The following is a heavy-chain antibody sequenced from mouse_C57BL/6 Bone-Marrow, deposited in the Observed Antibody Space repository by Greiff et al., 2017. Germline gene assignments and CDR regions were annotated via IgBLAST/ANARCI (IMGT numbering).Heavy chain of an antibody. CDR3: ARRDYSNYVDY. V-gene: IGHV8-8*01. CDR1: GFSLSTFGMG. Sequence: QVQLKESGPGLLQPSQTLSLTCSFSGFSLSTFGMGVGWLRQPSGKGLVWLAHIWGDDDKYYNPALKSRLTISKDNSKNQVVLKIANVDTADTATAYYARRDYSNYVDYWCQGTTLTVSS. J-gene: IGHJ2*01. D-gene: IGHD2-5*01. CDR2: IWGDDDK.